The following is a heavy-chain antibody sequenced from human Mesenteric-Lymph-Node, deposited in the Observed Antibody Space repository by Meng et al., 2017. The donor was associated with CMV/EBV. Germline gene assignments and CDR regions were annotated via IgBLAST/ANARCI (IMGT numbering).Heavy chain of an antibody. V-gene: IGHV4-39*01. CDR1: GGSISSSSYY. CDR2: IYYSGST. D-gene: IGHD6-19*01. Sequence: CTVSGGSISSSSYYWGWIRQPPGKGLEWIGSIYYSGSTYYNPSLKSRVTISVDTSKNQFSLKLSSVTAADTAVYYCARLAVAGNIVYWGQGTLVTVSS. CDR3: ARLAVAGNIVY. J-gene: IGHJ4*02.